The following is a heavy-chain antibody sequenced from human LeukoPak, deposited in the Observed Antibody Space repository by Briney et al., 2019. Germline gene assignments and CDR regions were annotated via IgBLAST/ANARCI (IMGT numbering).Heavy chain of an antibody. Sequence: EGSLRLSCVVSGFTFSNYAGNWVRQAPGKGLEWISFISSSSSYIYYADSVKGRFTISRDNAKNSLYLQMNSLRAEDTAVYYCARSYYDSSGYPNFDYWGQGTLVTVSS. J-gene: IGHJ4*02. CDR1: GFTFSNYA. CDR2: ISSSSSYI. D-gene: IGHD3-22*01. V-gene: IGHV3-21*01. CDR3: ARSYYDSSGYPNFDY.